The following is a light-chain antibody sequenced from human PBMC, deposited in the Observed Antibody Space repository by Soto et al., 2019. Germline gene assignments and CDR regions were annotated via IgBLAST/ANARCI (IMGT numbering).Light chain of an antibody. V-gene: IGKV1-5*03. CDR1: QSSSTL. CDR3: QQYNSYSGA. CDR2: KAS. J-gene: IGKJ1*01. Sequence: DSQMAQSPSTLSASVGERVAMSCRASQSSSTLLAWYQQKPGRAPKLLIYKASTLASGVPSRFSGGGSGTEITLTISGLQPDDFAIYYCQQYNSYSGAFGQGTKVDIK.